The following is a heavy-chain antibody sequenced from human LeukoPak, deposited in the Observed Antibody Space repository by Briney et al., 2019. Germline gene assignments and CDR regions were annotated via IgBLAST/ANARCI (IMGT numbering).Heavy chain of an antibody. CDR3: ARTAYYYGSGRSIFDP. D-gene: IGHD3-10*01. CDR2: INPNSGGT. Sequence: GESLKISCKASGYTFTGYYMHWVRQAPGQGLEWMGWINPNSGGTNYAQKFQGRVTMTRDTSISTAYMELSRLRSDDTAVYYCARTAYYYGSGRSIFDPWGQGTLVTVSS. CDR1: GYTFTGYY. J-gene: IGHJ5*02. V-gene: IGHV1-2*02.